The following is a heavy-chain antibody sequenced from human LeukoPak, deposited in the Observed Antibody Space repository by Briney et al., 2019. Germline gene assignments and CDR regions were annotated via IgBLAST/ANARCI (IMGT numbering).Heavy chain of an antibody. V-gene: IGHV1-2*02. D-gene: IGHD3-22*01. CDR3: ARGYYYYDSSGYYYVFDY. CDR2: INPNSGGT. J-gene: IGHJ4*02. CDR1: GYTFTGYY. Sequence: ASVKVSCKASGYTFTGYYMHWVRQAPGQGLEWMGWINPNSGGTNYAQKFQGRVTMTRDTSISTAYMELSSPRSEDTAVYYCARGYYYYDSSGYYYVFDYWGQGTLVTVSS.